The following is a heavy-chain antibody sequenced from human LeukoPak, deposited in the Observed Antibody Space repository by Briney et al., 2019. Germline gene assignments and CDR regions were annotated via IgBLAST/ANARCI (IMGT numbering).Heavy chain of an antibody. V-gene: IGHV1-3*01. CDR1: GYTFTTST. D-gene: IGHD3-10*01. CDR2: INAGNDNT. J-gene: IGHJ4*02. Sequence: GASVKVSCKASGYTFTTSTMHWVHQVPGQRLEWMGCINAGNDNTDFSERFQGRVTITRDTSASTVYMELSSLTSEDTAVYYCAKGYNYGSWRVDYWGQGTLVTVSS. CDR3: AKGYNYGSWRVDY.